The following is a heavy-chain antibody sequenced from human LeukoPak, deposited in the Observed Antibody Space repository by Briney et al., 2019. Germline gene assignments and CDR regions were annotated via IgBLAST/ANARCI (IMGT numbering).Heavy chain of an antibody. D-gene: IGHD1-26*01. CDR3: ARVRPSESYFDFDY. CDR2: IYYSGST. CDR1: GASISSYY. Sequence: PSETLSLTCTVSGASISSYYWSWIRQPPGKGLEWIGYIYYSGSTNYNPSLKSRVTISVDTSKNQFSLKLSSVTAADTAVYYCARVRPSESYFDFDYWGQGTLVTVAS. J-gene: IGHJ4*02. V-gene: IGHV4-59*13.